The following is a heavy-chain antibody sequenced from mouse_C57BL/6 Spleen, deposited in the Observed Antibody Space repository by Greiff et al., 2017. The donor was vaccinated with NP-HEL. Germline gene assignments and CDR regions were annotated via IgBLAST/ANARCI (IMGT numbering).Heavy chain of an antibody. CDR2: ISDGGSYT. CDR3: ARTGDYDGPFAY. D-gene: IGHD2-4*01. CDR1: GFTFSSYA. J-gene: IGHJ3*01. V-gene: IGHV5-4*01. Sequence: EVQRVESGGGLVKPGGSLKLSCAASGFTFSSYAMSWVRQTPEKRLEWVATISDGGSYTYYPDNVKGRFTISRDNAKNNLYLQMSHLKSEDTAMYYCARTGDYDGPFAYWGQGTLVTVSA.